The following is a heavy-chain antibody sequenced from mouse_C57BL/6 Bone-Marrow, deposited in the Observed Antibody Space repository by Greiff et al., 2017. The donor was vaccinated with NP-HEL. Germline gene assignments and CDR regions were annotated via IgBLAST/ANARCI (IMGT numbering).Heavy chain of an antibody. V-gene: IGHV1-19*01. J-gene: IGHJ3*01. CDR2: INPYNGGT. Sequence: EVQLQQSGPVLVKPGASVKMSCKASGYTFTDYYMNWVQQSHGKSLEWIGVINPYNGGTSYNQKFKGKATLTVDKSSSTAYMELNSLTSEDSAVYYCARFDDYDPWFAYGGQGTLVTVSA. CDR3: ARFDDYDPWFAY. CDR1: GYTFTDYY. D-gene: IGHD2-4*01.